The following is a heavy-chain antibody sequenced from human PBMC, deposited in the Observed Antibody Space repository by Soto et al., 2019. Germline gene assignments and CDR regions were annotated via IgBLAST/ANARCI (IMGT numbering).Heavy chain of an antibody. D-gene: IGHD2-2*01. CDR1: GFTFSSYG. CDR2: ISYDGSNK. Sequence: LRLSCAASGFTFSSYGMHWVRQAPGKGLEWVAVISYDGSNKYYADSVKGRFTISRDNSKNTLYLQMNSLRAEDTAVYYCAKDMKICDGTSYLCYYYYGMDVWGKGTTVTVSS. CDR3: AKDMKICDGTSYLCYYYYGMDV. V-gene: IGHV3-30*18. J-gene: IGHJ6*04.